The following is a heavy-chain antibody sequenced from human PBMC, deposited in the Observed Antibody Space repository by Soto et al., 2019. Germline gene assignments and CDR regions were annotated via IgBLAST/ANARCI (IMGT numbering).Heavy chain of an antibody. V-gene: IGHV3-23*01. D-gene: IGHD3-22*01. Sequence: EVQLLESGGGLVQPGGSLRLSCAASGFTFSTYAMSWVRQAPGKGLEWVSLISGSGDSTYYAESVKGRFTISRDNSKKTLNLQLTSLRADDTAVYYCARGFSSEGPGWYDSSGSYKGYWGQGTLVTVSS. CDR1: GFTFSTYA. J-gene: IGHJ4*02. CDR3: ARGFSSEGPGWYDSSGSYKGY. CDR2: ISGSGDST.